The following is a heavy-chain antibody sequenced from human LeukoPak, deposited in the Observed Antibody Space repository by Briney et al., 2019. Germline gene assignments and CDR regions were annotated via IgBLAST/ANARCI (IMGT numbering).Heavy chain of an antibody. CDR1: GFTLSSNY. Sequence: PGGSLRLSCAASGFTLSSNYMQWVRQAPGKGLVWVSRISLDGSDTTYADFAKGRFPISRDNAKSTVYLEMNSLRAEDTAVYYCARASRSPGDSGLDYWGQGALVTVSS. CDR2: ISLDGSDT. V-gene: IGHV3-74*03. D-gene: IGHD3-10*01. CDR3: ARASRSPGDSGLDY. J-gene: IGHJ4*02.